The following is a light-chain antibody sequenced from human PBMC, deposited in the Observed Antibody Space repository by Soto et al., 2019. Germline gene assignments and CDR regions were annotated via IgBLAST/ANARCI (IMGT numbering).Light chain of an antibody. V-gene: IGKV3-15*01. CDR1: QGVSTI. Sequence: EIVMTQSPATLSVSAGERTTLSCRASQGVSTILAWYQQKPGQAPRLLIYGASTRATGIPVRFSGSGSGTEFTLTISSLQSEDFAVYYCQQYNSWPLTFGGGTKVDIK. J-gene: IGKJ4*01. CDR3: QQYNSWPLT. CDR2: GAS.